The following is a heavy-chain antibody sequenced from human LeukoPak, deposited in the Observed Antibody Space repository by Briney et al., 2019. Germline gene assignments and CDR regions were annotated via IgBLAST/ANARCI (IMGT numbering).Heavy chain of an antibody. CDR2: IIPIFGTA. J-gene: IGHJ4*02. CDR3: AREGVNGYSHFDS. D-gene: IGHD5-18*01. V-gene: IGHV1-69*05. CDR1: GGTFSSYA. Sequence: GSSVKVSCKASGGTFSSYAISWVRQAPGQGLEWMGGIIPIFGTANYAQKFQGRVTITTDDSTSTAYVELSSLASEDTAMYYCAREGVNGYSHFDSWGQGTLVTVSS.